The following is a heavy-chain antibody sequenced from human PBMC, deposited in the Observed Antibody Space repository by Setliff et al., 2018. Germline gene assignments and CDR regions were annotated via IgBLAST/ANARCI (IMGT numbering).Heavy chain of an antibody. D-gene: IGHD3-3*01. CDR1: GGSISTYY. CDR2: IYYSGRT. Sequence: SETLSLTCTVSGGSISTYYWSWIRQPPGKGLEWIGYIYYSGRTNYNPSLRSRVTISVDTSKNQFSLNLRSVTAADTAIYYCARHFRSSKVQFLEYLTDYYFDSWGQGTLVTVSS. J-gene: IGHJ4*02. V-gene: IGHV4-59*08. CDR3: ARHFRSSKVQFLEYLTDYYFDS.